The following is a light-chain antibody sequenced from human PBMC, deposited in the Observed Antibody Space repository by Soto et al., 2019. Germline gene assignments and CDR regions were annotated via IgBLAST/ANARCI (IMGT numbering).Light chain of an antibody. J-gene: IGLJ1*01. Sequence: QSALTQPASVSGSPGQSITISCTGTSNDIGAYNYVSWYQQHPGKAPKLMIYDVSNRPSGLSNRFSGSKSGNTASLTIAGLQAEDQADYYCSSYTGSSLYVFGTGTKLTVL. CDR1: SNDIGAYNY. V-gene: IGLV2-14*03. CDR3: SSYTGSSLYV. CDR2: DVS.